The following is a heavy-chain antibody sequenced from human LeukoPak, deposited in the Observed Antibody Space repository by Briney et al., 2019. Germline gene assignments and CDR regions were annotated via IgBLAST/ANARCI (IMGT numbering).Heavy chain of an antibody. D-gene: IGHD2-2*01. CDR3: AKGELGYCSSTSCQGDYYYYGMDV. V-gene: IGHV3-23*01. J-gene: IGHJ6*02. CDR2: ISGSGGST. CDR1: GFTFSSYA. Sequence: GGSLRLSCAASGFTFSSYAMSWVRQAPGKGLEWVSGISGSGGSTCYADSVKGRFTISRDNSKNTLYLQMNSLRAEDTAVYYCAKGELGYCSSTSCQGDYYYYGMDVWGQGTTVTVSS.